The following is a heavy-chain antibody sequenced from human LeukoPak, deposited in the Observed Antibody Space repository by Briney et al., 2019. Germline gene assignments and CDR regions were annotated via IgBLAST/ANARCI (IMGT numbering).Heavy chain of an antibody. CDR3: ATLDYDFWSGQDAFDI. J-gene: IGHJ3*02. CDR1: GFTFSSYS. CDR2: ISSSSSYI. D-gene: IGHD3-3*01. Sequence: GGSLRLSCAASGFTFSSYSMNWVRQAPGKGLEWVSSISSSSSYIYYADSVKGRFTISRYNAKNSLYLQMNSLRAEDTAVYYCATLDYDFWSGQDAFDIWGQGTMVTVSS. V-gene: IGHV3-21*01.